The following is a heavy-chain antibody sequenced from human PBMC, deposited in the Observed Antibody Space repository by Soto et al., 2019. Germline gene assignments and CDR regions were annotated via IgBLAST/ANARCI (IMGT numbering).Heavy chain of an antibody. Sequence: SETLSLTCTVSGDSISSYYWGCIRQPPGKGLEWIGYIHYSGSTNYNPSLKSRVTISVDTPKNQFSLKVNSMTAADTAVYYCARGGLAARKGRWFDPWGQGTLVTVSS. J-gene: IGHJ5*02. CDR3: ARGGLAARKGRWFDP. CDR2: IHYSGST. D-gene: IGHD6-6*01. V-gene: IGHV4-59*01. CDR1: GDSISSYY.